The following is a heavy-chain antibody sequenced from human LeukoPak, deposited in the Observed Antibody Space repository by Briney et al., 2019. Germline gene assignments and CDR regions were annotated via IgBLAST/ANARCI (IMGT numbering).Heavy chain of an antibody. CDR3: ARAQGGEDYYDSSGHQDY. CDR1: GFTFSDYY. D-gene: IGHD3-22*01. Sequence: GGSLRLSCAASGFTFSDYYMSWIRQAPGKGLEWVSYISSSGSTIYYADSVKGRFTISRDNPKNSLYLQLNSLRAEDTAVYYCARAQGGEDYYDSSGHQDYWGQGTLVTVSS. J-gene: IGHJ4*02. CDR2: ISSSGSTI. V-gene: IGHV3-11*01.